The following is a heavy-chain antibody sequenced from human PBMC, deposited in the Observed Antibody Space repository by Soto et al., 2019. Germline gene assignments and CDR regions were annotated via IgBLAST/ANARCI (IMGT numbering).Heavy chain of an antibody. CDR3: ARGAGYSYGYFAVRNWFDP. D-gene: IGHD5-18*01. Sequence: SETLSLTCAVYGGSFSGYYWSWIRQPPGKGLEWIGEINHSGSTNYNPSLKSRVTISVDTSKNQFSLKLSSVTAADTAVYYCARGAGYSYGYFAVRNWFDPWGQGTLVTVSS. CDR1: GGSFSGYY. V-gene: IGHV4-34*01. J-gene: IGHJ5*02. CDR2: INHSGST.